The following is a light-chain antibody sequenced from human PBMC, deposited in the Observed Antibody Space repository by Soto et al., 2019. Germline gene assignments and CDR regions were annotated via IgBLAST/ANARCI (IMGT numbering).Light chain of an antibody. CDR1: SSNIGKNY. CDR3: SVWDANLSAWV. J-gene: IGLJ3*02. Sequence: QSALTQPPSASGTPGQRVTISCSGSSSNIGKNYVYWYQQLPGTAPKLLIYRNNQRPSGVPDQFSGSKSGTSASLAISGLRSEDEADYYCSVWDANLSAWVFGGGTKVTVL. V-gene: IGLV1-47*01. CDR2: RNN.